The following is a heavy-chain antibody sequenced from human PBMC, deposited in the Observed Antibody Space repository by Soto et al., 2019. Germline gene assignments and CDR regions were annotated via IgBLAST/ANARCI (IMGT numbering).Heavy chain of an antibody. V-gene: IGHV3-11*06. D-gene: IGHD2-2*01. CDR1: GFTFSGYF. Sequence: GGSLRLSCAASGFTFSGYFMSWIRQAPGKGLEWVSFISGSSDNIKYADSVKGRFTISRGNAKNSLYLQMNSLRAEDTAVYYCVRDSARIVVVPRVDGDNWLDPWGQGTLVTVSS. CDR3: VRDSARIVVVPRVDGDNWLDP. CDR2: ISGSSDNI. J-gene: IGHJ5*02.